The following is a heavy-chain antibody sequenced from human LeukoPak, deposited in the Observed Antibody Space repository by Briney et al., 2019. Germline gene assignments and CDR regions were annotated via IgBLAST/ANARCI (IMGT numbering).Heavy chain of an antibody. Sequence: SETLSLTCTVSGSAISSNYYWGWIRQTTGKGLEWIGSIYHGVNSYYNSSLKSRVAISGDPSKNQFSLALDSLTAADSATYYCARGVAARSTYNFFDYWGQGTQVIVSS. J-gene: IGHJ4*02. CDR2: IYHGVNS. V-gene: IGHV4-38-2*02. D-gene: IGHD6-13*01. CDR3: ARGVAARSTYNFFDY. CDR1: GSAISSNYY.